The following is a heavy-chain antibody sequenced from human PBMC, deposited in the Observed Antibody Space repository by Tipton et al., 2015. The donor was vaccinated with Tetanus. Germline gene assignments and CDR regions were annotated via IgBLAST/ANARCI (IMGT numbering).Heavy chain of an antibody. CDR3: ARLFNWGSGYFFFDL. V-gene: IGHV4-30-4*01. Sequence: TLSLTCTVSGDSLSNGDYYWSWIRQPPGKGLESIGYIYYSGSTYYNLSLKSRVTISVDTSKNQFSLRLSSVTAADTAVYYCARLFNWGSGYFFFDLWGRGTLVTVSS. J-gene: IGHJ2*01. CDR2: IYYSGST. D-gene: IGHD7-27*01. CDR1: GDSLSNGDYY.